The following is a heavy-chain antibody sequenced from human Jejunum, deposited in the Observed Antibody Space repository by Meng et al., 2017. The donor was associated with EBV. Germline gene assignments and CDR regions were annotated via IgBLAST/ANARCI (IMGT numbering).Heavy chain of an antibody. J-gene: IGHJ4*02. CDR3: ARDGSGWYPGDY. Sequence: GQLVGSGGGVVQAGRSLRLSWAASGLTFSSYGMHWVRQAPGKGLEWVALISPDGNNKYYADSVKGRFTISRDNSKNTLYVQINSLRTEDTAVYYCARDGSGWYPGDYWGQGTLVTVSS. D-gene: IGHD6-19*01. V-gene: IGHV3-30*03. CDR2: ISPDGNNK. CDR1: GLTFSSYG.